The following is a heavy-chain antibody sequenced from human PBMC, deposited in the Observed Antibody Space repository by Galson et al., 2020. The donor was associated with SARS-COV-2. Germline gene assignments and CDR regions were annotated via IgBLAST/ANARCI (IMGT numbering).Heavy chain of an antibody. CDR2: LHHNGSD. Sequence: SETLSHTCAVYGDSLRGHYWSWIRQPPGHGLEWIGTLHHNGSDNYSPSLKSRATISADTSTNQFSLKLRSMTAADRGVYYCARGHYEMSMIVIVFTGGAFYFDFWGQGTLVTGSS. V-gene: IGHV4-34*01. J-gene: IGHJ4*02. CDR3: ARGHYEMSMIVIVFTGGAFYFDF. D-gene: IGHD3-22*01. CDR1: GDSLRGHY.